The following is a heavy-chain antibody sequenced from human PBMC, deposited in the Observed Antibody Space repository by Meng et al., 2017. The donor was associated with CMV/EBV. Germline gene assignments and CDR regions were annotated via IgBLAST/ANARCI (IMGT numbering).Heavy chain of an antibody. CDR1: GFTFSTYE. CDR3: ARTGGISMIVGGGDY. Sequence: GESLKISCAGSGFTFSTYEMNWVRQAPGKGLEWLSYTSSSGSTIYYADSVKGRFTISRDNAKNSLYLQMNSLRADDTAVYYCARTGGISMIVGGGDYWGQGTLVTVSS. J-gene: IGHJ4*02. D-gene: IGHD3-22*01. V-gene: IGHV3-48*03. CDR2: TSSSGSTI.